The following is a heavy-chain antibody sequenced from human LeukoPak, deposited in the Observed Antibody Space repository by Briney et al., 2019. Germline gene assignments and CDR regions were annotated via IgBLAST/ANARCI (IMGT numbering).Heavy chain of an antibody. V-gene: IGHV3-30*18. CDR1: GFTFSSYG. CDR2: ISYDGSNK. CDR3: AKDRYYYDSSGYHYFDY. D-gene: IGHD3-22*01. Sequence: PGRSLRLSCAASGFTFSSYGMHWVRQAPGKGLEWVAVISYDGSNKYYADSVKGRFTISRDNSKNTLYLQMNSLRAEDTAVHYCAKDRYYYDSSGYHYFDYWGQGTLVTVSS. J-gene: IGHJ4*02.